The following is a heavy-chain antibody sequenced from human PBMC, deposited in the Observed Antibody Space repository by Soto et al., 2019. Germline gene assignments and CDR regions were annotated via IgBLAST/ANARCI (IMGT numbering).Heavy chain of an antibody. V-gene: IGHV3-74*01. J-gene: IGHJ4*02. Sequence: EVQLVESGGGLVQPGGSLRLSCAASGFTFSSYWMHWVRQAPGKGLVWVSRINSDGSSTSYADSVKGRFTISRDNAKNTLDLQMNSLSAEDTAVYYCARGPHEWELPLIDYWGQGTLVTVSS. CDR1: GFTFSSYW. CDR3: ARGPHEWELPLIDY. D-gene: IGHD1-26*01. CDR2: INSDGSST.